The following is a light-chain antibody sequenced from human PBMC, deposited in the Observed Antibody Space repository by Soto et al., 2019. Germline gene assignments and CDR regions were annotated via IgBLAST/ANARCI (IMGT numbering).Light chain of an antibody. Sequence: QSALTRPASVSGSPGQSITISCTGTNSDVGAYSYVSWYQQYPGKAPKLLIYDVGARPSGISDRFSGSKSGNTASLTISGLQAEDEADYYCSSYTAFTTYVFGSGTNVTVL. CDR1: NSDVGAYSY. V-gene: IGLV2-14*03. CDR2: DVG. J-gene: IGLJ1*01. CDR3: SSYTAFTTYV.